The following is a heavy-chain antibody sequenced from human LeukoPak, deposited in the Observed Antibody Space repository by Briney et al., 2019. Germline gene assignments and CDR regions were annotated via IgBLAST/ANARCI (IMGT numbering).Heavy chain of an antibody. V-gene: IGHV3-23*01. J-gene: IGHJ5*02. Sequence: GGSLRLSCAASGFTFSSYAMSWVRQAPGKGLEWVSAISGSGFTYYADSVKGRFTISRDSAKNSLYLQMNSLRAEDTAVYYCARENYGDYVGFRRFDPWGQGTLVTVSS. CDR1: GFTFSSYA. CDR3: ARENYGDYVGFRRFDP. D-gene: IGHD4-17*01. CDR2: ISGSGFT.